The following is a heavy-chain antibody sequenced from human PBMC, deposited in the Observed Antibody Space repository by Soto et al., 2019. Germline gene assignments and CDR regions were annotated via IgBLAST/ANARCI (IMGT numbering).Heavy chain of an antibody. CDR2: IYYSGST. D-gene: IGHD5-18*01. CDR3: ARGQLWLLY. J-gene: IGHJ4*02. Sequence: SETLSLTFTVSGGSISSYYWSWIRQPPVKGLEWIGYIYYSGSTNYNPSLKSRVTISVDTSKNQFSLKLSSVTAADTAVYYCARGQLWLLYWGQGTLVTVSS. CDR1: GGSISSYY. V-gene: IGHV4-59*01.